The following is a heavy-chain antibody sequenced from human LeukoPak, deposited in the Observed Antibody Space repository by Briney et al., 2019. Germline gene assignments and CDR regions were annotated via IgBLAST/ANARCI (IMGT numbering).Heavy chain of an antibody. D-gene: IGHD4-11*01. CDR1: GDSVSINSAA. Sequence: QPLSLTFALSGDSVSINSAAWNWLRQSPSRGLEWLGSTYYRSKWYNDYAEAVKSRITINSDTSKNQFSLHLTSVTPEDTAVYYCARKGTVTTPFDYWGQGNLVTVSS. CDR3: ARKGTVTTPFDY. V-gene: IGHV6-1*01. CDR2: TYYRSKWYN. J-gene: IGHJ4*02.